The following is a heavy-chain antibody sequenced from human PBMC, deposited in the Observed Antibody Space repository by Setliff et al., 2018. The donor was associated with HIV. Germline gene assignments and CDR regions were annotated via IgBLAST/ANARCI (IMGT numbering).Heavy chain of an antibody. CDR1: GFTLDDYA. Sequence: GGSLRLSCAASGFTLDDYAMHWVRQAPGKGLEWVSGISWNSGSIGYADSVKGRFTISRDNTKNSLYLQMNSLRSEDTAVYYCARAYCSTTSCSTSYHYYYMDVWGKGTTVTVSS. CDR3: ARAYCSTTSCSTSYHYYYMDV. V-gene: IGHV3-9*01. CDR2: ISWNSGSI. D-gene: IGHD2-2*01. J-gene: IGHJ6*03.